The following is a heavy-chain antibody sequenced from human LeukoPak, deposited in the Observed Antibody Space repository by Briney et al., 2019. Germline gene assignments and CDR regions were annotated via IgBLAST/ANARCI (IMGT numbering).Heavy chain of an antibody. D-gene: IGHD3-3*01. Sequence: GGSLRLSCSVSGFTFSDYSMGWVRQAPGKGLEWVANVEDGGIEKEYVDSVKGRFTISRDDAENLLYLQMNSLRAEDTALYFCARWRGAQSEFDFWGQGTQVIVSS. CDR1: GFTFSDYS. V-gene: IGHV3-7*01. CDR2: VEDGGIEK. CDR3: ARWRGAQSEFDF. J-gene: IGHJ4*02.